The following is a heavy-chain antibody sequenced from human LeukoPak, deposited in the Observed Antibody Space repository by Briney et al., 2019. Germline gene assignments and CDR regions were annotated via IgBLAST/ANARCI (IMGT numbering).Heavy chain of an antibody. V-gene: IGHV4-59*01. CDR1: GGSISSYY. J-gene: IGHJ4*02. D-gene: IGHD3-22*01. CDR3: ARSDAYFDLGYYYDSSGIFDY. Sequence: PSETLSLTCTVSGGSISSYYWSWIRQPPGKGLEWIGYIYYSGSTNYNPSLKSRVTISVDTSKNQFSLKLSSVTAADTAVYYCARSDAYFDLGYYYDSSGIFDYWGQGTLVTVSS. CDR2: IYYSGST.